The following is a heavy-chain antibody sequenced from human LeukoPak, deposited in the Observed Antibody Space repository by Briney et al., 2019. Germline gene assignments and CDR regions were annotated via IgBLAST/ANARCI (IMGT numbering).Heavy chain of an antibody. V-gene: IGHV4-61*01. Sequence: PSETLSLTCTVSGGSVSSGTYYWTWIRQPPGKGLEWIAYISYSENTNYNPSLKSRLTISLDTSKNQFSLRLSSVTAADTAVYYCAREASLVRGIFITRYGLDVWGKGTTVTVSS. CDR3: AREASLVRGIFITRYGLDV. CDR1: GGSVSSGTYY. D-gene: IGHD3-10*01. CDR2: ISYSENT. J-gene: IGHJ6*04.